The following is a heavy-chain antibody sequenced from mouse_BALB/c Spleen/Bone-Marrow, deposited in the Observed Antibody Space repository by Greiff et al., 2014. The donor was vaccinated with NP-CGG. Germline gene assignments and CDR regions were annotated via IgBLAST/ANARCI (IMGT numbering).Heavy chain of an antibody. CDR2: ISTYYGDA. CDR3: ARDAIDY. J-gene: IGHJ4*01. Sequence: VQLQQSGAELVRPGVSVKISCKGSGYTLTDYAMHWVKQSHAKSLEWIGVISTYYGDASYNQKFKGKTTMTVDKSSSTAYMEIAILTSEDSAIYYCARDAIDYWGQGTSVTVSA. CDR1: GYTLTDYA. V-gene: IGHV1S137*01.